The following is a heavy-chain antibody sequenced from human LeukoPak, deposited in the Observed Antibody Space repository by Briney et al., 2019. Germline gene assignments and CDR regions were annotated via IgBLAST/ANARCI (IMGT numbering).Heavy chain of an antibody. CDR2: LYTSGTT. D-gene: IGHD3-10*01. Sequence: SETLSLTCTVSGGSISNYYWNWIRQPAGKGLEWIGRLYTSGTTNSNPSLKSLVTISVDTSENQCSLKLSSVTAADTAMYYCARQREPRITMVRGVIHFDYWGQGILVTVSS. V-gene: IGHV4-4*07. CDR3: ARQREPRITMVRGVIHFDY. CDR1: GGSISNYY. J-gene: IGHJ4*02.